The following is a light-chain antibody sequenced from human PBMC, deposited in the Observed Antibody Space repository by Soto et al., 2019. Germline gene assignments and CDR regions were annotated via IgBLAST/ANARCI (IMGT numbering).Light chain of an antibody. J-gene: IGKJ1*01. Sequence: EIVLTQSPGTLSLSPGERATLSCRASQSVTSSYLTWYQQKPGQAPRLLIYGASSRAAGIPDRFSGSGSATDFTLTINRLEPEDFAVYYCQQYGTSLSWTFGQGTKVEIK. CDR1: QSVTSSY. V-gene: IGKV3-20*01. CDR2: GAS. CDR3: QQYGTSLSWT.